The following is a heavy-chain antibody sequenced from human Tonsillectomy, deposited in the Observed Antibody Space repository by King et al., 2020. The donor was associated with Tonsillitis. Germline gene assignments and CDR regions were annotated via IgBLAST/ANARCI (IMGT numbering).Heavy chain of an antibody. D-gene: IGHD2-15*01. J-gene: IGHJ6*02. CDR1: GGSISSGGYS. Sequence: QLQESGSGLVKPSQTLSLTCAVSGGSISSGGYSWRWIRQPPGKGLEWIGYFYHTGSTYYNPSLKSRVTXSVDRSTNPXSLKQSSVTAADTTVYYYARQIGGGNYYYYAMDVWGQXTXVTVSS. CDR2: FYHTGST. CDR3: ARQIGGGNYYYYAMDV. V-gene: IGHV4-30-2*01.